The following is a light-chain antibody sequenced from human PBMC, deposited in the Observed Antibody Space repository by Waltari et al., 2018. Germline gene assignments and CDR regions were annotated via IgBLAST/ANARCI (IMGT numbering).Light chain of an antibody. V-gene: IGLV2-14*03. CDR2: DVS. Sequence: QSALTQPASVSGSPGQSITISCTGTSSDVGGYNYVSWYQQHPGKAPKLMIYDVSNRPSGVSNRFSGSKSGNTASRTISGLQAEDEADYSCSSYSGSGTYVFGNGTKVTVL. J-gene: IGLJ1*01. CDR1: SSDVGGYNY. CDR3: SSYSGSGTYV.